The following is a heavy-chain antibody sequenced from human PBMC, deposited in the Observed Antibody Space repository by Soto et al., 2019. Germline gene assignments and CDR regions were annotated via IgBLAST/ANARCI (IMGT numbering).Heavy chain of an antibody. CDR2: VPHDGLSK. V-gene: IGHV3-30*04. CDR1: GSSFSDHA. CDR3: ARDRRIIGIVAELGL. Sequence: PGGWLRLSCAASGSSFSDHAIHWVRRGPGKRLEWLGLVPHDGLSKDYAGSVKGRFTISSDKSTNTLILQMDSLDTEDTGLYYCARDRRIIGIVAELGLWVRGTLVTVSS. D-gene: IGHD2-21*01. J-gene: IGHJ4*02.